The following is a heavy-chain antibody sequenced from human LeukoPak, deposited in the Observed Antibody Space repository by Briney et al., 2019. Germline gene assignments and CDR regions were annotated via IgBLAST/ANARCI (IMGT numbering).Heavy chain of an antibody. J-gene: IGHJ3*02. CDR1: GFTFSTYG. D-gene: IGHD2-2*01. CDR2: ISTTGGST. V-gene: IGHV3-23*01. Sequence: PGGSLRLSCAASGFTFSTYGMSWVRQAPGKGLEWVSSISTTGGSTQYADSVKGRFTISRDNSKNTLYLQMNSLRAEDTAVYYCATIGGVPAANAFDIWGQGTMVTVSS. CDR3: ATIGGVPAANAFDI.